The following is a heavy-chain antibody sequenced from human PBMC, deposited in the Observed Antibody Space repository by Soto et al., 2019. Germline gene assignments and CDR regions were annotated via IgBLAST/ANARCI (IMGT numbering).Heavy chain of an antibody. J-gene: IGHJ6*02. V-gene: IGHV5-10-1*01. CDR1: GYSFTSYW. Sequence: GESLTTSCKGSGYSFTSYWIIWVLQMPGKGLECMGRIDPSDSYTNYSPSFQGHVTISADKSISTAYLQWSSLKASDTAMYYCARRRSSSDYYYYGMDVWGQGTTVTVSS. CDR3: ARRRSSSDYYYYGMDV. CDR2: IDPSDSYT. D-gene: IGHD6-6*01.